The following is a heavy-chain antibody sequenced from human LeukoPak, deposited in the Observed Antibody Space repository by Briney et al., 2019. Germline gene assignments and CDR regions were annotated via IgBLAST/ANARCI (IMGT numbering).Heavy chain of an antibody. V-gene: IGHV4-4*07. CDR2: LYTSGTT. Sequence: PSETLSLTCAVSGAPISRYYCSWIRQAAGKGLEWIGRLYTSGTTDYNPSLASRVTISVDRSKNQISLKVTSVTAADTAVYYCAGRDYWGQGILVTVSS. J-gene: IGHJ4*02. CDR3: AGRDY. CDR1: GAPISRYY.